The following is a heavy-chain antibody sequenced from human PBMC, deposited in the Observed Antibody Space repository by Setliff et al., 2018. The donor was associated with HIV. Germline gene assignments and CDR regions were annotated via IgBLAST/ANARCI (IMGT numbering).Heavy chain of an antibody. J-gene: IGHJ6*02. D-gene: IGHD3-3*01. Sequence: GGSVKVSCKASGYTFTGYYMHWVRQAPGQGLEWMGWINPHSGDTNYAQKFQDRVTMTRDTSVNIAYMQLSRLRSDDTAVYYCARAPTLFGVEYYYYYGMDVWGQGTTVTVSS. V-gene: IGHV1-2*02. CDR3: ARAPTLFGVEYYYYYGMDV. CDR2: INPHSGDT. CDR1: GYTFTGYY.